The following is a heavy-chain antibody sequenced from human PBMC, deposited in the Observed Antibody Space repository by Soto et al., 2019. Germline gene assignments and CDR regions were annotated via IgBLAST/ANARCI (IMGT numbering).Heavy chain of an antibody. V-gene: IGHV4-59*02. D-gene: IGHD3-10*01. CDR1: DGSVSPDY. J-gene: IGHJ4*02. CDR2: IYYSGST. Sequence: PSETLSLTCTVSDGSVSPDYWDWIRQPPGKGLEWIGYIYYSGSTNYNPSLKSRVTISIDTSKNQFSLKLSSVTAADTAVYYCARGYWYYFDYWGQGTLVTVSS. CDR3: ARGYWYYFDY.